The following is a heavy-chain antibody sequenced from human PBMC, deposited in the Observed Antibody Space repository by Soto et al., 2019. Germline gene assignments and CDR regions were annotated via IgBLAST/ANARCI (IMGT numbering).Heavy chain of an antibody. CDR1: GFTFSTYS. CDR3: ARYDSSGYYWPYYYYGMDV. V-gene: IGHV3-21*01. D-gene: IGHD3-22*01. CDR2: ISSSSSYI. Sequence: EVQLVESGGGLVKPGGSLRLSCAASGFTFSTYSMNWVRQAPGKGLEWVSSISSSSSYIYYADSVKGRFTISRDNAKNSLYLQMNSLRAEDTAVYYCARYDSSGYYWPYYYYGMDVWGQGTTVTRSS. J-gene: IGHJ6*02.